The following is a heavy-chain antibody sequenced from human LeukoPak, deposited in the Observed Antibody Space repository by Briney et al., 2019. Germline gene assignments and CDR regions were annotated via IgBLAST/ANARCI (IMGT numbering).Heavy chain of an antibody. Sequence: GGSLRLSCAGSGFTFSSYEMNWVRQGPGKGLEWVSNIRSSGSTRHYADSVKGRFTISRDNAKNSLYLQVNSLRAEDTAVYYCARHGAPDAFDIWGQGTMVTVSS. CDR2: IRSSGSTR. CDR1: GFTFSSYE. CDR3: ARHGAPDAFDI. D-gene: IGHD4-17*01. J-gene: IGHJ3*02. V-gene: IGHV3-48*03.